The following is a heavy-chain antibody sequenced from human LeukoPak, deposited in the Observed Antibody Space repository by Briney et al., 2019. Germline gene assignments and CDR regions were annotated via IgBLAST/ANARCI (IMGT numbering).Heavy chain of an antibody. CDR2: IIPILGIA. CDR1: GGTFSSYA. V-gene: IGHV1-69*04. D-gene: IGHD2-2*01. CDR3: AREEMPGYFDY. Sequence: SVKVSCKAFGGTFSSYAISWVRQVPGQGLEWMGRIIPILGIANYAQKFQGRVTITADKSTSTAYMELSSLRSEDTAVYYCAREEMPGYFDYWGQGTLVTVSS. J-gene: IGHJ4*02.